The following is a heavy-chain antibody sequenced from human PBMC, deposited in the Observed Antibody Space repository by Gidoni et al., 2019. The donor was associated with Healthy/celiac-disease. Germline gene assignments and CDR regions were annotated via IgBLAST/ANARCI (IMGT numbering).Heavy chain of an antibody. CDR1: GFTFSSYE. V-gene: IGHV3-48*03. CDR2: ISSSGSTI. J-gene: IGHJ4*02. Sequence: AASGFTFSSYEMNWVRQAPGKGLEWVSYISSSGSTIYYADSVEGRFTISRDNAKNSLYLQMNSLRAEDTAVYYCARTGSSGWKHNPFDYWGQGTLVTVSS. D-gene: IGHD6-19*01. CDR3: ARTGSSGWKHNPFDY.